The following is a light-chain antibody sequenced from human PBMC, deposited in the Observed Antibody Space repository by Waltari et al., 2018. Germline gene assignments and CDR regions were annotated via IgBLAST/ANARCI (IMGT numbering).Light chain of an antibody. CDR2: DVS. Sequence: QSALTQPASVSGSPGQSITISCTGTSSDAGGYNYVSRYQQHPGKAPKLMIYDVSKRPSGVSNRFSGSKSGNTASLTISGLQAEDEADYYCSSYTSSSTYNYVFGTGTKVTVL. CDR1: SSDAGGYNY. J-gene: IGLJ1*01. V-gene: IGLV2-14*01. CDR3: SSYTSSSTYNYV.